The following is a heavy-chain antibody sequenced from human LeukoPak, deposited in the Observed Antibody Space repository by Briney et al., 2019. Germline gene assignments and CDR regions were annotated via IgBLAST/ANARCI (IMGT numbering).Heavy chain of an antibody. CDR1: GYTFTNYD. CDR3: ARDQAVAGKGAFDP. Sequence: GASVKVSCKASGYTFTNYDINWVRQAPGQGLEWMGWMNPSTGQTGYAQKFQGRVTMTRITSITTLYMELSSLRSEDTAVYYCARDQAVAGKGAFDPWGQGTLVTVSS. J-gene: IGHJ5*02. CDR2: MNPSTGQT. V-gene: IGHV1-8*01. D-gene: IGHD6-19*01.